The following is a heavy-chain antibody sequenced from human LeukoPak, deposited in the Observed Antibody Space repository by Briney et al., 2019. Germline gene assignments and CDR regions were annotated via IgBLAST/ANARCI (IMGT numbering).Heavy chain of an antibody. Sequence: QAAGSLRLSCAASGFTFSDYGMDWVRQPPGKGLEWVAFIRYDGSIKYYTDSVKDRFTISRDNSRNTLYLQMNSLRDEDTAVYYCARVEYCSGGSCYPLLDYWGQGTLVTVSS. V-gene: IGHV3-30*02. CDR2: IRYDGSIK. CDR3: ARVEYCSGGSCYPLLDY. D-gene: IGHD2-15*01. J-gene: IGHJ4*02. CDR1: GFTFSDYG.